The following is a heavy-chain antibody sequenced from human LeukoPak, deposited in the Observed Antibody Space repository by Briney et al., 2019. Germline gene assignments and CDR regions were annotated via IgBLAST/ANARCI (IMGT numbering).Heavy chain of an antibody. CDR1: GGSFSGYY. Sequence: SETLSLTCAVYGGSFSGYYWSWIRQPPGKGLEWIGEINHSGSTNYNPSLKSRVTISVDTSKSQFSLKLSSVTAADTAVYYCARGRGSGSYTWGQGTLVTVSS. CDR2: INHSGST. J-gene: IGHJ5*02. D-gene: IGHD3-10*01. CDR3: ARGRGSGSYT. V-gene: IGHV4-34*01.